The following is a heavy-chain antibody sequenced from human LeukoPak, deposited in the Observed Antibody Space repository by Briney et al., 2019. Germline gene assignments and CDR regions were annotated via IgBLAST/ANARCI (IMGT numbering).Heavy chain of an antibody. CDR2: IQSKADGGTT. CDR1: EFTFSNAW. V-gene: IGHV3-15*01. D-gene: IGHD3-3*01. J-gene: IGHJ4*02. Sequence: VGSLRLSCAASEFTFSNAWMSWVRQAPGKGLEWVGRIQSKADGGTTDYAAPVKGRFTISRDDSKSTLYLQLNSLKTEDTAVYYCSWSAAVTLLFYWDRGTLVTVSS. CDR3: SWSAAVTLLFY.